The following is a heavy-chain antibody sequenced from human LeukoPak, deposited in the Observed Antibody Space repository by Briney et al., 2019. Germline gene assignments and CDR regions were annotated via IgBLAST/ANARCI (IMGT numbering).Heavy chain of an antibody. CDR2: INHSGST. CDR3: ARVTEDAFDI. D-gene: IGHD2-21*02. CDR1: GGSFSGYY. Sequence: SETLSLTCAVYGGSFSGYYWSWIRQPPGKGLEGIGGINHSGSTNYNPSLKSRVTISVDTSKNQFSLKLSSVTAADTAVYYCARVTEDAFDIWGQGTMVTVSS. J-gene: IGHJ3*02. V-gene: IGHV4-34*01.